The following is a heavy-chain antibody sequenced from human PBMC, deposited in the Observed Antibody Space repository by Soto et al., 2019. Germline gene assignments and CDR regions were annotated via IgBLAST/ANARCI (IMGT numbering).Heavy chain of an antibody. Sequence: VKVSCKASGYTFTDYFVHWVRLAPGQGLEWMGWVNPDTGVATFPQKFQGRVTVTRDASINTDYMELTHLTSEDTGIYYCARDPIRGGVPYFFDFWGRGTQVTVSS. CDR2: VNPDTGVA. D-gene: IGHD3-16*01. CDR1: GYTFTDYF. CDR3: ARDPIRGGVPYFFDF. J-gene: IGHJ4*02. V-gene: IGHV1-2*02.